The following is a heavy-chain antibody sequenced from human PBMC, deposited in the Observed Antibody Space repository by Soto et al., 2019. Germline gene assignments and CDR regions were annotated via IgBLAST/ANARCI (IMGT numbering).Heavy chain of an antibody. Sequence: TLSLTCAVSGGSISSGGYSWSWIRQPPGKGLEWIGYIYHSGSTYYNPSLKSRVTISVDRSKNQFSLKLSSVTAADTAVYYCARSLYDILTGSVYNWFDPWGQGTLVTVSS. CDR1: GGSISSGGYS. J-gene: IGHJ5*02. V-gene: IGHV4-30-2*01. D-gene: IGHD3-9*01. CDR2: IYHSGST. CDR3: ARSLYDILTGSVYNWFDP.